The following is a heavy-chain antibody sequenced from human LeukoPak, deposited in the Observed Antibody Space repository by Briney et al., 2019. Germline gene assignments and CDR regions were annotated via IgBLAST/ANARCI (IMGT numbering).Heavy chain of an antibody. Sequence: SETLSLTCAVYGGSFSGYSWNWIRQPPGEGLEWIGEINHSGSPNYNPSLKSRVTISVDTSKNQFSLKLRSVTAADTAVYYCARVRCSSTSCYVKAFDYWGQGTLVTVSS. CDR2: INHSGSP. CDR3: ARVRCSSTSCYVKAFDY. D-gene: IGHD2-2*01. J-gene: IGHJ4*02. CDR1: GGSFSGYS. V-gene: IGHV4-34*01.